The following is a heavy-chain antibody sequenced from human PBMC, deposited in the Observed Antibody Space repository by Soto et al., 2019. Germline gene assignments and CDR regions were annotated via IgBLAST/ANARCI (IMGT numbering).Heavy chain of an antibody. CDR2: ISGSGGST. Sequence: LCCASSGDTLKSSAVSLVRQAKGKGLEWVSAISGSGGSTYYADSVKGRFTISRDNSKNTLYLQMNSLRAEDTAVYYCAIITMVRVTPPAYCFDNPGQRT. CDR1: GDTLKSSA. CDR3: AIITMVRVTPPAYCFDN. D-gene: IGHD3-10*01. J-gene: IGHJ4*02. V-gene: IGHV3-23*01.